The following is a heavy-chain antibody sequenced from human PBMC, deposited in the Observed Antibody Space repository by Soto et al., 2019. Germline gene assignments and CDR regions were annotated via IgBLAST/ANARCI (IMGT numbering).Heavy chain of an antibody. CDR2: ISYDGSNK. D-gene: IGHD2-2*01. J-gene: IGHJ4*02. Sequence: GGSLRLSCAASGFTFSSYGMHWVRQAPGKGLEWVAVISYDGSNKYYADSVKGRFTISRDNSKNTLYLQMNSLRAEDTAVYYCAKDGPIVVVPAGTGGAFDYWGQGTLVTVSS. V-gene: IGHV3-30*18. CDR3: AKDGPIVVVPAGTGGAFDY. CDR1: GFTFSSYG.